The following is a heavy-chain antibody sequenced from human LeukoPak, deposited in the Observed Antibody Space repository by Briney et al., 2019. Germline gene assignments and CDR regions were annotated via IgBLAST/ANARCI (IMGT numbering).Heavy chain of an antibody. J-gene: IGHJ5*02. Sequence: GASVNVSCKASGYTFTSYGISWVRQAPGQGLEWMGWISAYNGNTNYAQKLQGRVTMTTDTSTSTAYMELRSLRSDDTAVYYCAGVTVTTQQVVSLGFDPWGQGTLVTVSS. CDR1: GYTFTSYG. CDR2: ISAYNGNT. CDR3: AGVTVTTQQVVSLGFDP. V-gene: IGHV1-18*01. D-gene: IGHD4-17*01.